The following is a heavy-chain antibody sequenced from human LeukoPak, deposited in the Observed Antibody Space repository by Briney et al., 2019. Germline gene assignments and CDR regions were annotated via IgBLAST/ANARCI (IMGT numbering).Heavy chain of an antibody. V-gene: IGHV3-23*01. CDR2: ITGSGGNT. Sequence: GGSLRLSCAASGFTFSNYAMSWVRQAPGKGLEWVSAITGSGGNTYYADSVKGRFTISRDNSKNTVSLQMNSLRAEDTAVYYCAKWGDYGVLTGYYVSDYWGQGTLVTVSS. CDR1: GFTFSNYA. CDR3: AKWGDYGVLTGYYVSDY. J-gene: IGHJ4*02. D-gene: IGHD3-9*01.